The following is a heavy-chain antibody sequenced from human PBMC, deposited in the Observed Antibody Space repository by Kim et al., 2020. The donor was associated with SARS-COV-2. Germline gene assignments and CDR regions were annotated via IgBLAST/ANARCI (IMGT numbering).Heavy chain of an antibody. CDR1: GGSISSGGYY. Sequence: SETLSLTCTVSGGSISSGGYYWSWIRQHPGKGLEWIGYIYYSGSTYYNPSLKSRVTISVDTSKNQFSLKLSSVTAADTAVYYCARAGMVDYGDYVGAFDIWGQGTMVTVSS. CDR3: ARAGMVDYGDYVGAFDI. V-gene: IGHV4-31*03. D-gene: IGHD4-17*01. J-gene: IGHJ3*02. CDR2: IYYSGST.